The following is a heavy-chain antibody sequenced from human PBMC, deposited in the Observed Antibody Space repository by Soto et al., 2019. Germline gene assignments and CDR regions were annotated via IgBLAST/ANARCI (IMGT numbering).Heavy chain of an antibody. CDR2: INHSGST. CDR1: GGSFSGYY. V-gene: IGHV4-34*01. Sequence: QVQLQQWGAGLLKPSGTLSLTCAVYGGSFSGYYWSWIRQPPRKELEWMGGINHSGSTNYNPSLQSRVTIAVDTSKNQFSLKLSSVTAADTAVYYCARASGGDIVVVPAAMLFFDYWGQGTLVTVSS. J-gene: IGHJ4*02. D-gene: IGHD2-2*01. CDR3: ARASGGDIVVVPAAMLFFDY.